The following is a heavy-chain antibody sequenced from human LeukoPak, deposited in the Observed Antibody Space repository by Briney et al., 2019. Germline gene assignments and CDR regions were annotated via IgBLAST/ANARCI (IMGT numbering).Heavy chain of an antibody. CDR3: ARDRVVVVPAAIPSYYMDV. Sequence: SETLSLTCAVSGGSISSYYWSWIRQPPGKGLEWIGYIYYSGSTNYNPSLKSRVTISVDTSKNQFSLKLSSVTAADTAVYYCARDRVVVVPAAIPSYYMDVWGKGTTVTVSS. CDR1: GGSISSYY. V-gene: IGHV4-59*01. D-gene: IGHD2-2*01. J-gene: IGHJ6*03. CDR2: IYYSGST.